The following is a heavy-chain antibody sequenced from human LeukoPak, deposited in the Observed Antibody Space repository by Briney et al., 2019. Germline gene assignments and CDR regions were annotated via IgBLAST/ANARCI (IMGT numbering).Heavy chain of an antibody. J-gene: IGHJ1*01. V-gene: IGHV4-34*01. CDR2: INHSGST. CDR3: ARRRYYDATGYLD. CDR1: GGSFSGYY. Sequence: TSETLSLTCAVYGGSFSGYYWSWIRQPPGKGLEWIGEINHSGSTNYNPSLKSRVTISVDTSNNQFSLRLSFVTAADTAVYYCARRRYYDATGYLDWGQGTLITVSS. D-gene: IGHD3-22*01.